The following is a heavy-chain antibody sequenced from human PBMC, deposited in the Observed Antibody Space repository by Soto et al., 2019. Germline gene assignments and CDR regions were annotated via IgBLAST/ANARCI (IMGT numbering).Heavy chain of an antibody. CDR3: TRCHHYYGSGECNPLVS. D-gene: IGHD3-10*01. V-gene: IGHV4-4*07. J-gene: IGHJ5*02. CDR2: MYVTGST. Sequence: PSETQSLTCTVDGGSTNSYYSRCVRLVDSKGLECIGRMYVTGSTNYNPSLTNRVSMSLDTPKNQFSLKLSSLPAADTALYYCTRCHHYYGSGECNPLVSWSQGTLLAAAS. CDR1: GGSTNSYY.